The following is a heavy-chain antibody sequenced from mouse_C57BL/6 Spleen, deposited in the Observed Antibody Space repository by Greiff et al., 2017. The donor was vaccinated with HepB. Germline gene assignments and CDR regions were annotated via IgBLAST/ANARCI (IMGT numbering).Heavy chain of an antibody. Sequence: VHLVESGAELVRPGASVTLSCKASGYTFTDYEMHWVKQTPVHGLEWIGAIDPETGGTAYNQKFKGKAILTADKSSSTAYMELRSLTSEDSAVYYCTMGGTNLDYWGQGTTLTVSS. CDR1: GYTFTDYE. J-gene: IGHJ2*01. CDR3: TMGGTNLDY. V-gene: IGHV1-15*01. D-gene: IGHD1-3*01. CDR2: IDPETGGT.